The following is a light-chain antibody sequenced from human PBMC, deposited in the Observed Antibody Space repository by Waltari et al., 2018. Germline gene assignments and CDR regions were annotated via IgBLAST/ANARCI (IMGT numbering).Light chain of an antibody. J-gene: IGLJ3*02. CDR3: SSYAATYNLV. Sequence: QSALTQPHSVSESPGLSLTIACTGTSSDAGGSDFFSWYQQYPGKAPKLIIYEITKRPSGVPDRFSGSKSGNTASLTVSGLQPEDEAEYFCSSYAATYNLVFGGGTKLTV. V-gene: IGLV2-8*01. CDR2: EIT. CDR1: SSDAGGSDF.